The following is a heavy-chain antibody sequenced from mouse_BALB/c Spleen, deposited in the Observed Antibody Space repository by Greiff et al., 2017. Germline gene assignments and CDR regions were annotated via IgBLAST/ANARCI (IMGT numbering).Heavy chain of an antibody. V-gene: IGHV1-69*02. CDR2: IDPSDSYT. Sequence: VQLQQPGAELVKPGASVKLSCKASGYTFTSYWMHWVKQRPGQGLEWIGEIDPSDSYTNYNQKFKGKATLTVDKSSSTAYMQLSSLTSEDSAVYYCARTRFEDDYFDYWGQGTTLTVSS. CDR1: GYTFTSYW. CDR3: ARTRFEDDYFDY. J-gene: IGHJ2*01.